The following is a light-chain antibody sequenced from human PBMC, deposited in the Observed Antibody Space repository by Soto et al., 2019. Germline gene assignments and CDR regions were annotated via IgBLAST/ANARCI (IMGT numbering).Light chain of an antibody. J-gene: IGKJ5*01. CDR2: DAS. V-gene: IGKV3-11*01. CDR1: QSITSS. CDR3: QQRSNWPPIT. Sequence: DIVMTQSPATLSVDPGERATLSCRASQSITSSLAWYQQKPGQAPRLLIYDASNRATGIPARFSGSGSGTDFTLTISSLEPEDFAVYYCQQRSNWPPITFGQGTRLEI.